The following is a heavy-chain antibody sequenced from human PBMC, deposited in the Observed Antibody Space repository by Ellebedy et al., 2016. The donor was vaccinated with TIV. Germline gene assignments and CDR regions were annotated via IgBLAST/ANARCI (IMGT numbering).Heavy chain of an antibody. CDR1: GGTFSSYA. D-gene: IGHD5-24*01. V-gene: IGHV1-69*06. CDR2: IIPIFGTA. CDR3: ARPPADEKTDADAFDI. J-gene: IGHJ3*02. Sequence: SVKVSCXASGGTFSSYAISWVRQAPGQGLEWMGGIIPIFGTANYAQKFQGRVTITADKSTSTAYMELSSLRSEDTAVYYCARPPADEKTDADAFDIWGQGTMVTVSS.